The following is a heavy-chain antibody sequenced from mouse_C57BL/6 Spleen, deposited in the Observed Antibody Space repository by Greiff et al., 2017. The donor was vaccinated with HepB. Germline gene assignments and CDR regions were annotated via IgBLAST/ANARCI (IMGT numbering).Heavy chain of an antibody. CDR3: ARGDY. V-gene: IGHV1-61*01. J-gene: IGHJ4*01. CDR1: GYTFTSYW. Sequence: QVQLQQPGAELVRPGPSVKLSCKASGYTFTSYWMDWVKQWPGQGLEWIGNIYPSDSETHYNQKFKDKATLTVDKSSSTAYMQLSSLTSEDSAVYYCARGDYWGQGTSVTVSS. CDR2: IYPSDSET.